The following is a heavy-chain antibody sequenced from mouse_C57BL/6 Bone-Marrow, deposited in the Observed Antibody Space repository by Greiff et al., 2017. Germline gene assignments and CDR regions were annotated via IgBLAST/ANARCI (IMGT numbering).Heavy chain of an antibody. J-gene: IGHJ1*03. CDR3: AREATVVAHWYFDV. CDR2: INPGSGGT. V-gene: IGHV1-54*01. Sequence: VQLQQSGAELVRPGTSVKVSCKASGYAFTNYLIEWVKQRPGQGLEWIGVINPGSGGTNYNEKFKGKATLTADKSSSTAYMQLSSLTSEDSAVYFCAREATVVAHWYFDVWGTGTTVTVSS. D-gene: IGHD1-1*01. CDR1: GYAFTNYL.